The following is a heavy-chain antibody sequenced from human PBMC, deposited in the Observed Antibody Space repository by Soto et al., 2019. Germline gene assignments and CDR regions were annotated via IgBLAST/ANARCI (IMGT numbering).Heavy chain of an antibody. CDR3: ARGYADYTS. CDR1: GFVFGTYG. J-gene: IGHJ5*02. Sequence: PGGSLRLSCEASGFVFGTYGMHWVRQAPGKGLEWVAAIWYDGSDKYHRDSVKGRFTISRDNSKNTLYLQMNSLSAEDTAVYYCARGYADYTSWGQGTPVTVSS. D-gene: IGHD4-17*01. CDR2: IWYDGSDK. V-gene: IGHV3-33*01.